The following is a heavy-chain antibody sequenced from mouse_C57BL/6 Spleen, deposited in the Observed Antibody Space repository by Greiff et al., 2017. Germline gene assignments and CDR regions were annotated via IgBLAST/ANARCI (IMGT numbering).Heavy chain of an antibody. CDR2: ILPGSGST. J-gene: IGHJ4*01. D-gene: IGHD2-4*01. CDR1: GYTFTGYW. CDR3: ARSRGYGWDYDVGYAMDY. V-gene: IGHV1-9*01. Sequence: QVQLKESGAELMKPGASVKLSCKATGYTFTGYWIEWVKQRPGHGLEWIGEILPGSGSTNYNEKFKGKATFTADTSSNTAYMQLSSLTTEDSAIYYCARSRGYGWDYDVGYAMDYWGQGTSVTVSS.